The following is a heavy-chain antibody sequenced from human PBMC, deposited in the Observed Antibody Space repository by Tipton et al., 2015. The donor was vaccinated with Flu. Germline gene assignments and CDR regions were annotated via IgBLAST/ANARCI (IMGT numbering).Heavy chain of an antibody. Sequence: SLRLSCAASGFTFSSYWMSWVRQAPGKGLEWVANIKQDGSEKYYVDSVKGRFTISRDNAKNSLYLQKNSLRAEDTAVYYCACLYRGSKGFEYWGQGTLVTVSS. V-gene: IGHV3-7*01. CDR3: ACLYRGSKGFEY. D-gene: IGHD1-26*01. CDR2: IKQDGSEK. CDR1: GFTFSSYW. J-gene: IGHJ4*02.